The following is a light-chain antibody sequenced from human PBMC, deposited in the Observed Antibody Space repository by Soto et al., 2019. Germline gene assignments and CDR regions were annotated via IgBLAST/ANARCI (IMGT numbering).Light chain of an antibody. J-gene: IGKJ2*01. CDR3: QQYGSSPPYT. Sequence: EIVLTQSPGTLSFSPGELATLSCRASQSVSSSYSAWYQQKPGQAPRLLIYGASSRSTGIPDRFSGSGSGTDFTLTISRLEPDDFAVYYCQQYGSSPPYTFGQGTKLEIK. CDR2: GAS. CDR1: QSVSSSY. V-gene: IGKV3-20*01.